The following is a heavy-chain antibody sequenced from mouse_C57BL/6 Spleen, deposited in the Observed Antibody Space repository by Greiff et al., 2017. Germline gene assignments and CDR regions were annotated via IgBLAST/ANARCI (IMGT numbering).Heavy chain of an antibody. CDR2: IDPEDGDT. CDR1: GFNIKDYY. Sequence: VQLKQSGAELVRPGASVKLSCTASGFNIKDYYMHWVKQRPEQGLEWIGRIDPEDGDTEYAPKFQGKATMTADTSSNTAYLQLSSLTSEDTAVYYCTTHSSGYPFAYWGQGTLVTVSA. D-gene: IGHD3-2*02. J-gene: IGHJ3*01. V-gene: IGHV14-1*01. CDR3: TTHSSGYPFAY.